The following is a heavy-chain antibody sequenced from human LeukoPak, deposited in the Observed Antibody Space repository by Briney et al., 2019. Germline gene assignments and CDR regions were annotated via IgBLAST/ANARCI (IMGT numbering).Heavy chain of an antibody. Sequence: SETLSLTCNVSGVSISSSSYYWGWIRQPPGKGLEWIGSIYSSGSTYYNSSLKSRVTISIDTSKNQVSLKMSSVTAADTAVYYCARDSYVLRYFDGGDYWGQGTLVTVSS. CDR3: ARDSYVLRYFDGGDY. J-gene: IGHJ4*02. V-gene: IGHV4-39*02. CDR1: GVSISSSSYY. CDR2: IYSSGST. D-gene: IGHD3-9*01.